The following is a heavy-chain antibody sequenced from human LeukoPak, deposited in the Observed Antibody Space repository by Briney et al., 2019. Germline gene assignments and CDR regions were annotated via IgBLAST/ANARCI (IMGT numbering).Heavy chain of an antibody. CDR3: AKDKYYYGAGSDFDH. CDR2: ISYDESDK. D-gene: IGHD3-10*01. J-gene: IGHJ4*02. Sequence: GGSLRLSCAASGFTFSHFGMHWVRQAPGKGLESVALISYDESDKYYSDSVKGRFTISRDNSKNTLFLQMNSLRAEDTAVYYRAKDKYYYGAGSDFDHWGQGTLVTVSS. CDR1: GFTFSHFG. V-gene: IGHV3-30*18.